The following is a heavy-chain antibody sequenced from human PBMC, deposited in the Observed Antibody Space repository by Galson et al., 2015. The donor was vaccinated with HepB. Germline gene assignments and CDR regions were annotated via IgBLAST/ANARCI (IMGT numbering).Heavy chain of an antibody. Sequence: SVKVSCKASGGTFSSYAISWVRQAPGQGLEWMGRIIPILGIANYAQKFRGRVTITADKSTSTAYMELSSLRSEDTAVYYCARDVAYCGGYCYEYWGQGTLVTVSS. CDR2: IIPILGIA. CDR3: ARDVAYCGGYCYEY. CDR1: GGTFSSYA. V-gene: IGHV1-69*04. D-gene: IGHD2-21*01. J-gene: IGHJ4*02.